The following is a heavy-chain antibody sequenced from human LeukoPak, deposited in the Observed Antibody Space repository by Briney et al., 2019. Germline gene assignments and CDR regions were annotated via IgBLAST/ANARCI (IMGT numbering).Heavy chain of an antibody. Sequence: GGSLGLSCTASGFTFGDYAMSWFRQAPGKGLEWVGFIRSKAYGGTTEYAASVKGRFTISRDDSKSIAYLQMNSLKTEDTAVYYCTRAPDYDILTGYFDYWGQGTLVTVSS. CDR2: IRSKAYGGTT. D-gene: IGHD3-9*01. CDR1: GFTFGDYA. CDR3: TRAPDYDILTGYFDY. V-gene: IGHV3-49*03. J-gene: IGHJ4*02.